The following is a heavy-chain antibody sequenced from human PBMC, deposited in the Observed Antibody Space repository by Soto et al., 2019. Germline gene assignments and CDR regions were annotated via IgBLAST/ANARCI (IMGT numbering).Heavy chain of an antibody. V-gene: IGHV5-10-1*01. CDR2: IDPSDSYT. Sequence: EVQLVQSGAEVKKPGESLRISCKGSGYSFTSYWISWVRQMPGKGLEWMGRIDPSDSYTNYSPSFQGHVTISADKSISTADLQWSSLKASDTAMYYCARHGLWSSSWYALIDYWGQGTLVTVSS. CDR3: ARHGLWSSSWYALIDY. CDR1: GYSFTSYW. J-gene: IGHJ4*02. D-gene: IGHD6-13*01.